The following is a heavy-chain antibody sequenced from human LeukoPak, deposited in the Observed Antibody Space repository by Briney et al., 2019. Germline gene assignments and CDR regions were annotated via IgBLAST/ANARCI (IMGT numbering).Heavy chain of an antibody. Sequence: GASVTVSCKASGYTFTSYYMHWVRQAPGQGLEWMGIINPSGGSTSYAQKFQGRVTMTRDMSTSTVYMELSSLRYEGTAVYYCARATGYSSSWAPFEYWGQGILVTVSS. CDR2: INPSGGST. CDR3: ARATGYSSSWAPFEY. CDR1: GYTFTSYY. V-gene: IGHV1-46*01. J-gene: IGHJ4*02. D-gene: IGHD6-13*01.